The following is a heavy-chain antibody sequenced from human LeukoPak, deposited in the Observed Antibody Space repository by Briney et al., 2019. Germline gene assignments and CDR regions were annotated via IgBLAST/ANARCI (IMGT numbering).Heavy chain of an antibody. J-gene: IGHJ4*02. CDR2: IKQDGSEK. Sequence: GGPLRLSCAASGFTFSSYWMSWVRQAPGKGLEWVANIKQDGSEKYYVDSVKGRFTISRDNAKNSLYLQMDSLRAEDTAVYYCARDASYYDFWSGYHLSPHFDYWGQGTLVTVSS. CDR1: GFTFSSYW. D-gene: IGHD3-3*01. V-gene: IGHV3-7*03. CDR3: ARDASYYDFWSGYHLSPHFDY.